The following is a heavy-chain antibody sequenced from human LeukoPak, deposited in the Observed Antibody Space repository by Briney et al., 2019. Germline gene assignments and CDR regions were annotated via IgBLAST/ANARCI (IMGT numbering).Heavy chain of an antibody. V-gene: IGHV4-31*03. CDR3: ARENYVVSSYFDY. Sequence: SQTLSLTCTVSGGSISSGGYYWSWIRQHPGKGLEWIGYIYYSGSTYYNPSLKSRVTISVDTSKNQFSLKLSSVTAADTAVYYCARENYVVSSYFDYWGQGTLVTVSS. CDR1: GGSISSGGYY. D-gene: IGHD1-7*01. CDR2: IYYSGST. J-gene: IGHJ4*02.